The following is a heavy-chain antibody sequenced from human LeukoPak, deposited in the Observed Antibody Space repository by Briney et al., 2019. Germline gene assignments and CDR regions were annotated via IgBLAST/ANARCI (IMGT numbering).Heavy chain of an antibody. CDR3: ARAVSGRFDY. CDR1: GGSMSPYH. Sequence: SETLSLTCTVSGGSMSPYHWCWIRQPPGKGLEWTGYIYYSGSTNYNPSLKSRVTISVDTSKNQFSLKLSSVTAADTAIYYCARAVSGRFDYWGQGTLVTVSS. D-gene: IGHD6-19*01. J-gene: IGHJ4*02. CDR2: IYYSGST. V-gene: IGHV4-59*08.